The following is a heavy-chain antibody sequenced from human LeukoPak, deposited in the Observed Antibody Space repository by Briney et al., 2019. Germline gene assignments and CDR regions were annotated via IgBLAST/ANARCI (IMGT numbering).Heavy chain of an antibody. CDR2: INPKNGGT. Sequence: ASVKVSCKAPVETSIETYVCWVRQVPGQGPEWMGWINPKNGGTTYAQKFQGRVTMTTDTSISTAYMGLSRLRTDDTAVYYCGPSRSHPGCPLSSDYWGQGTLVTVSS. CDR1: VETSIETY. V-gene: IGHV1-2*02. J-gene: IGHJ4*02. CDR3: GPSRSHPGCPLSSDY. D-gene: IGHD2-2*01.